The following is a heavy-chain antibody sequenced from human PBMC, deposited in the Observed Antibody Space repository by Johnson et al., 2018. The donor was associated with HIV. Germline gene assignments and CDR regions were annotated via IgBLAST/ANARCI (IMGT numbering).Heavy chain of an antibody. J-gene: IGHJ3*02. CDR3: ARGRKDMEAADGLDNDAFDI. CDR2: IKQDGSNK. Sequence: QVQLVESGGGLVQPGGSLRLSCAASGFTFSSYVMHWVRQASGKGLEWVANIKQDGSNKYYADSVKGRFTISRDNSKNTLYLQMNSLRAEDTGLYYCARGRKDMEAADGLDNDAFDIWGQGTMVTVSS. V-gene: IGHV3-30*02. D-gene: IGHD6-13*01. CDR1: GFTFSSYV.